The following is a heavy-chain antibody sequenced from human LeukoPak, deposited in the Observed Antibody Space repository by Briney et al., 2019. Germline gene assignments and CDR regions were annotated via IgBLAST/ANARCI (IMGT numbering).Heavy chain of an antibody. V-gene: IGHV3-48*03. CDR3: AKERGAFDI. CDR2: ISSSGSTI. Sequence: GGSLRLSCAASGFTFSSYEMNWVRQAPGKGLEWVSYISSSGSTIYYADSVKGRFTISRDNSKNTLYLQMNSLRAEDTAVYYCAKERGAFDIWGQGTMVTVSS. D-gene: IGHD3-10*01. CDR1: GFTFSSYE. J-gene: IGHJ3*02.